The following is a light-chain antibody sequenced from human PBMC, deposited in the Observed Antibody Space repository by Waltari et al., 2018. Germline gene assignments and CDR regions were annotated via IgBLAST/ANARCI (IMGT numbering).Light chain of an antibody. V-gene: IGKV3-20*01. CDR1: QSVGRS. CDR2: GAS. J-gene: IGKJ1*01. Sequence: EIVLTQSPRTLSLSPGERATLSCRASQSVGRSLAWYQQKPGQAPRLLISGASNRATGIPDRFSGSGSETDFSLTISRLEPEDLAVYYCQHYVRLPVTFGQGTTVEIK. CDR3: QHYVRLPVT.